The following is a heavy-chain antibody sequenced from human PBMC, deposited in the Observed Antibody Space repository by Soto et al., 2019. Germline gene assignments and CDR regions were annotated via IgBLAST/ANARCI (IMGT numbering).Heavy chain of an antibody. CDR3: ARFSLGFGELLTTGDYYGMDV. Sequence: PSETLSLTCAVSGGSVSSGGYSWSWIRQPPGKGLEWIGYIYHSGSTYYNPSLKSRVTISVDRSKNQFSLKLSSVTAADTAVYYCARFSLGFGELLTTGDYYGMDVWGQGTPVTVSS. CDR2: IYHSGST. V-gene: IGHV4-30-2*01. D-gene: IGHD3-10*01. CDR1: GGSVSSGGYS. J-gene: IGHJ6*02.